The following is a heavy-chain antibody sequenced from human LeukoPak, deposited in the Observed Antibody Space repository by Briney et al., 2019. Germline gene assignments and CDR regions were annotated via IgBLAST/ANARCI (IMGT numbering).Heavy chain of an antibody. J-gene: IGHJ5*02. CDR3: ARRRGKWDVNWFDP. CDR1: GDSVSSNSAA. V-gene: IGHV6-1*01. CDR2: TCYRSKWYN. D-gene: IGHD1-26*01. Sequence: SQTLSLTCAISGDSVSSNSAAWNWIRQSPSRGLEWLGRTCYRSKWYNDYARSVKSRITINPDTSKNQFALKLTSVTAADTAVYYCARRRGKWDVNWFDPWGPGTLVTVSS.